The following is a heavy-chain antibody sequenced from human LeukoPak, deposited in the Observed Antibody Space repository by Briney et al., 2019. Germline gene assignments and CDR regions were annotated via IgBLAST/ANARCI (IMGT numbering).Heavy chain of an antibody. CDR1: GDSITSGGFY. D-gene: IGHD4/OR15-4a*01. CDR2: VYYSGST. CDR3: ARRDYAAWFDP. V-gene: IGHV4-39*01. Sequence: SETLSLTCIVTGDSITSGGFYWAWIRQSPGKGLEWIGNVYYSGSTQYNPSLKGRVTISMDMPKNQFSLNLKSVSVTDTAIYYCARRDYAAWFDPWGKGTLVTVSS. J-gene: IGHJ5*02.